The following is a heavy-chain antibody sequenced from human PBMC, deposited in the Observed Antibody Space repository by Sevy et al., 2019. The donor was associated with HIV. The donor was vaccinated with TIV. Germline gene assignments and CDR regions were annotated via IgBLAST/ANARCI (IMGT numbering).Heavy chain of an antibody. Sequence: GGSLRLSCAASGFTVSSNYMSWVRQAPGKGLEWVSVIYSGGSTYYADSLKGRFTISRDNSKNTLYLQMNSLRAEDTAEYYCARVQVRGEGGYYYYGMDVWGQGTTVTVSS. CDR1: GFTVSSNY. CDR2: IYSGGST. CDR3: ARVQVRGEGGYYYYGMDV. V-gene: IGHV3-53*01. D-gene: IGHD3-10*01. J-gene: IGHJ6*02.